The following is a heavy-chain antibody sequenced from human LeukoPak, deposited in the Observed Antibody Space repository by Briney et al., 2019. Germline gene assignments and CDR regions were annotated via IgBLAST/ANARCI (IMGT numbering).Heavy chain of an antibody. J-gene: IGHJ6*03. CDR2: IIPIFGTA. CDR3: ARGPYSSSWYVSYYYYYMDV. Sequence: SVRVSCKASGGTFSSYAISWVRQAPGQGLEWMGGIIPIFGTANYAQKFQGRVTITADESTSTAYMELSSLRSEDTAVYYCARGPYSSSWYVSYYYYYMDVWGKGTTVTISS. V-gene: IGHV1-69*13. D-gene: IGHD6-13*01. CDR1: GGTFSSYA.